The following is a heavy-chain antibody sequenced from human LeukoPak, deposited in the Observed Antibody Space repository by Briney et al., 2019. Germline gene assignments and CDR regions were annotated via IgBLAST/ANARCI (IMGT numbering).Heavy chain of an antibody. Sequence: SETLSLTCTVSGGSISSGSYYWSWIRQPAGKGLEWIGRIYTSGSTNYNPSLKSRVTISLDTSKNQFSLKLSSVTAADTAVYYYARYPSEYYDFWSRYYDDAFDIWGQGTMVTVSS. CDR2: IYTSGST. V-gene: IGHV4-61*02. CDR1: GGSISSGSYY. D-gene: IGHD3-3*01. CDR3: ARYPSEYYDFWSRYYDDAFDI. J-gene: IGHJ3*02.